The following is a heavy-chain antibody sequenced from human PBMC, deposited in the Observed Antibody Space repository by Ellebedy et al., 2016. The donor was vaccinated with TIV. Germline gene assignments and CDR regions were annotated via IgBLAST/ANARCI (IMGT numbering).Heavy chain of an antibody. CDR1: GFSFDDYA. J-gene: IGHJ5*02. CDR3: ARDYWARKPVPGRVFDR. CDR2: ISWNSDRI. Sequence: SLKISCVASGFSFDDYAMCWVRQPPVKGLEWVSGISWNSDRIGYADSVKGRFTISRDNAKKSLHLQMNKLRPEDTGLYYCARDYWARKPVPGRVFDRWGQGTLVTVSS. D-gene: IGHD6-19*01. V-gene: IGHV3-9*01.